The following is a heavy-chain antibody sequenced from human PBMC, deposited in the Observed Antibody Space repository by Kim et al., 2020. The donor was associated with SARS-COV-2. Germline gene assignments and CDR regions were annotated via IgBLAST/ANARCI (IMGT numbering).Heavy chain of an antibody. D-gene: IGHD2-15*01. V-gene: IGHV4-59*01. CDR2: T. J-gene: IGHJ3*02. Sequence: TNYNPPLKSRVTISVDTSKNQFSLKLSSVTAADTAVYYCARDGGNHAFDIWGQGTMVTVSS. CDR3: ARDGGNHAFDI.